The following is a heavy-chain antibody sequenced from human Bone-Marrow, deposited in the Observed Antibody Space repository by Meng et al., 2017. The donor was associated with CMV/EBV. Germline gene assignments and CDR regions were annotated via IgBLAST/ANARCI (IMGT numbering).Heavy chain of an antibody. CDR1: GFTFSNYA. J-gene: IGHJ5*02. Sequence: GESLKISCAASGFTFSNYAMHWVRQAPGKGLEWVAVISYDGSNTYYADSVKGRFTISRDNSKNTLYLQMNSLRGEDTAVYYCARGFATITIFGVVIPIWFDPWGQGPLVTVSS. CDR2: ISYDGSNT. D-gene: IGHD3-3*01. CDR3: ARGFATITIFGVVIPIWFDP. V-gene: IGHV3-30-3*01.